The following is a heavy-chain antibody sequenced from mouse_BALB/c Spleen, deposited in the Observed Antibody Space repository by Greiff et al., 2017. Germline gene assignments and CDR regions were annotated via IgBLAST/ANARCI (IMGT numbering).Heavy chain of an antibody. CDR3: ARDYGSRNAMDY. Sequence: EVKLVESGAELVKPGASVKLSCTASGFNIKDTYMHWVKQRPEQGLEWIGRIDPANGNTKYDPKFQGKATITADTSSNTAYLQLSSLTSEDTAVYYCARDYGSRNAMDYWGQGTSVTVSS. D-gene: IGHD1-1*01. J-gene: IGHJ4*01. CDR1: GFNIKDTY. CDR2: IDPANGNT. V-gene: IGHV14-3*02.